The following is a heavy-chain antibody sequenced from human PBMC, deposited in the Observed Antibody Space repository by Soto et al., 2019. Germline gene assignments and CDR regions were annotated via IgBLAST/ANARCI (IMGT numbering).Heavy chain of an antibody. Sequence: EVQLVESGGGLVQPGGSLRLSCAASGFTFSSYSMNWVRQAPGKGLEWVSYISSSSSTIYYADSVKGRFTISRDNAKNSLYLQMNSLRAEDTAVYYCARDQNPSGIAAAINYYMDVWGKGTTVTVAS. J-gene: IGHJ6*03. V-gene: IGHV3-48*01. CDR3: ARDQNPSGIAAAINYYMDV. CDR1: GFTFSSYS. D-gene: IGHD6-13*01. CDR2: ISSSSSTI.